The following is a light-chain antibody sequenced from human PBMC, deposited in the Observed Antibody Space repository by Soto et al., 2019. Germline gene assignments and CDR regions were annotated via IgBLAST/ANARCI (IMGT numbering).Light chain of an antibody. Sequence: QSVLTQPPSVSAAPGQTVTISCSGSSSNIGNNYVSWYQQLPGTAPKLLIYENNKRPSGIPDRFSGSKSGTSATLGITGLQTGDEADYYCGTWDSSLSAGQIGGGTKLTVL. V-gene: IGLV1-51*02. J-gene: IGLJ2*01. CDR1: SSNIGNNY. CDR2: ENN. CDR3: GTWDSSLSAGQ.